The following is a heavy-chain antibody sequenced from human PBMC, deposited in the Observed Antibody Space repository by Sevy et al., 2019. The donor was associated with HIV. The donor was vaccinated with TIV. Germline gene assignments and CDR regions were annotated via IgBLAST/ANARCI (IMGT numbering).Heavy chain of an antibody. V-gene: IGHV3-23*01. CDR3: ARNLGALPNYYYGVDV. J-gene: IGHJ6*02. CDR2: ISESDERI. D-gene: IGHD6-6*01. CDR1: GFTFSSYG. Sequence: GGSLRLSCGASGFTFSSYGMSWVRQAPGKGLDWISTISESDERIKNEDSVKGRFTISRENSMKSLYLQMRSLRAEDTAVYYGARNLGALPNYYYGVDVWGQGTTVTVSS.